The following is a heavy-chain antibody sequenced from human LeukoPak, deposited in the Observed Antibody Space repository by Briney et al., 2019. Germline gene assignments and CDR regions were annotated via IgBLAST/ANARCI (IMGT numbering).Heavy chain of an antibody. CDR1: GFTFSSYA. D-gene: IGHD3-10*02. CDR3: AELGITMIGGV. CDR2: IRYDGGNT. Sequence: GGSLRLSCAASGFTFSSYAMHWVRQAPGKGLEWVAFIRYDGGNTYYADSVKGRFTISRDSSKNTLCLQMNSLRADDTAVYYCAELGITMIGGVWGKGTTVTISS. J-gene: IGHJ6*04. V-gene: IGHV3-30*14.